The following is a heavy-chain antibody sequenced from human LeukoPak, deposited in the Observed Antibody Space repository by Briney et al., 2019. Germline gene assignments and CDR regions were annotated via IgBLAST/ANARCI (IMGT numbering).Heavy chain of an antibody. CDR2: ISSSGSTI. Sequence: GGSLRLSCAASGFTFSRFWMNWVRQAPGKGLEWVSYISSSGSTIYYADSVKGRFTISRDNAKNSLYLQMNSLRAEDTAVYYCARYSYGHDYWGQGTLVTVSS. CDR1: GFTFSRFW. D-gene: IGHD5-18*01. CDR3: ARYSYGHDY. V-gene: IGHV3-48*03. J-gene: IGHJ4*02.